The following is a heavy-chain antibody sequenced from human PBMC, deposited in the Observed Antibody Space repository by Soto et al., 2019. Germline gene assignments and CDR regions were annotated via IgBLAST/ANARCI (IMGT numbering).Heavy chain of an antibody. J-gene: IGHJ6*02. D-gene: IGHD3-10*01. CDR1: GFTLSSYS. CDR3: ARLIRGNYGMDV. CDR2: ISSSSSTI. Sequence: TGGSLRLSCAASGFTLSSYSMNWVRQAPGKGLEWVSYISSSSSTIYYADSVRGRFTISRDNAKNSLYLQMNSLRAEDTAVYYCARLIRGNYGMDVWGQGTTVTVSS. V-gene: IGHV3-48*01.